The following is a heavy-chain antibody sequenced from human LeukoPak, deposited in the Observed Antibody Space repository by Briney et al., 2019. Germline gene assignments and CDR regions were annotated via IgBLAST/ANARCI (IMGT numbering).Heavy chain of an antibody. CDR1: GFTFTNAW. Sequence: GGSLRLSCAASGFTFTNAWMSWVRQAPGKGLEWVGRIKSKTDGGTRDYAAPVKGRFTISRDDSKAIAYLQMNSLKTEDTAVYHCTRDRGAYNLYDYWGQGTLVTVSS. CDR3: TRDRGAYNLYDY. V-gene: IGHV3-15*01. D-gene: IGHD1-1*01. CDR2: IKSKTDGGTR. J-gene: IGHJ4*02.